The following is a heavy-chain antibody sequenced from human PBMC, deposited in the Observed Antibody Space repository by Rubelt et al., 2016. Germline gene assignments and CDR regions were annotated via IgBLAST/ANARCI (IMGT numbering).Heavy chain of an antibody. J-gene: IGHJ4*02. CDR2: ISYDGSNK. CDR3: AIDYDSSGYYIPLTAGRRVGTFDY. D-gene: IGHD3-22*01. Sequence: GFTFSSYGMHWVRQAPGKGLEWVAVISYDGSNKYYADSVKGRFTISRDNSKNTLYLQMNSLRAEDTAVYYCAIDYDSSGYYIPLTAGRRVGTFDYWGQGTLVTVSS. CDR1: GFTFSSYG. V-gene: IGHV3-30*03.